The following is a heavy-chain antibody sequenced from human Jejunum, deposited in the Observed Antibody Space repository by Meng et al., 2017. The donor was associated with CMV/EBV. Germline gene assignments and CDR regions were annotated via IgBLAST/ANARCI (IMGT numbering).Heavy chain of an antibody. CDR3: ARVSGLTGTRRGAFDI. J-gene: IGHJ3*02. CDR2: INHSGST. Sequence: GSFSGYYWSWTRQPPGKGLEWIGEINHSGSTNYNPSLKSRVTISVDTSKNQFSLKLSSVTAADTAVYYCARVSGLTGTRRGAFDIWGQGTMVTVSS. CDR1: GSFSGYY. V-gene: IGHV4-34*01. D-gene: IGHD1-20*01.